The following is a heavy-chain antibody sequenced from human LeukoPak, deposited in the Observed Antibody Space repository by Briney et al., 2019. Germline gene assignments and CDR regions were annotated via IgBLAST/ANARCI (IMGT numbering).Heavy chain of an antibody. Sequence: SQTLSLSCAISGDGVSSNTAAWNWIRQSPSRGLEWLGRTFYRSKWYDDYATSVKSRITINPDTSKNQFSLHLNTVTPEDTAVYYCAREVAGTWAFDIWGQGTMVTVS. CDR2: TFYRSKWYD. CDR1: GDGVSSNTAA. CDR3: AREVAGTWAFDI. J-gene: IGHJ3*02. V-gene: IGHV6-1*01. D-gene: IGHD6-19*01.